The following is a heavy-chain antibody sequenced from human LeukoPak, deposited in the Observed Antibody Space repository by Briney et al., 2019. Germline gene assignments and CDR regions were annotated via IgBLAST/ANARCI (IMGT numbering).Heavy chain of an antibody. V-gene: IGHV3-21*01. Sequence: GGSLRLSCAASGFTFSSYSMNWVRQAPGKGLEWVSSISSSSSYIYYADSVKGRFTISRDNAKNSLYLQMSSLRAEDTAVYYCARSVPAASRAWFDPWGQGTLVTVSS. J-gene: IGHJ5*02. CDR2: ISSSSSYI. D-gene: IGHD2-2*01. CDR1: GFTFSSYS. CDR3: ARSVPAASRAWFDP.